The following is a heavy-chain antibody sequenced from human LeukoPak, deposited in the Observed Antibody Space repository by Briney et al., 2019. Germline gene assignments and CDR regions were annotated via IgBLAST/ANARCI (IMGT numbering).Heavy chain of an antibody. J-gene: IGHJ5*02. CDR3: ARDSTMFYYDSSDYQNWFDH. CDR2: ISYDGTNK. V-gene: IGHV3-30-3*01. Sequence: PGGSLRLSCAASGFTFTNYAMHWVRQAPGKGLEWVALISYDGTNKYYADSVKGRITISRDSSENTVNLQMDRLRPDDTAVYYCARDSTMFYYDSSDYQNWFDHWGQGTLVTVSS. D-gene: IGHD3-22*01. CDR1: GFTFTNYA.